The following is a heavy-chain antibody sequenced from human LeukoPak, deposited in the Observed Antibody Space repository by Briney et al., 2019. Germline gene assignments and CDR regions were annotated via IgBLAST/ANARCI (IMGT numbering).Heavy chain of an antibody. V-gene: IGHV4-61*01. CDR3: ARETRLSSSSEFYYYGMDV. CDR1: GGSVTSGSYY. Sequence: PSETLSLTCSVSGGSVTSGSYYWSWIRQPPGKELEWIGYISYRGSTNYNPSLKSRVTISVDTSKNQFSLKLSSVTAADTAVYYCARETRLSSSSEFYYYGMDVWGQGTTVTVSS. D-gene: IGHD6-13*01. CDR2: ISYRGST. J-gene: IGHJ6*02.